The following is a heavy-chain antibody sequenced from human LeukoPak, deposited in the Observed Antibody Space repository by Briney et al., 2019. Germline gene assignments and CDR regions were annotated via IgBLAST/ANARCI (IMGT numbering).Heavy chain of an antibody. Sequence: GGSLRLSCAGTGFTFSSYGMHWVRQAPGKGLEWVAFIRYDGTNKYDADSVKGRFTISRDNSKNTLYLQMNSLRTEDTAVYYCAKEVYSYGPFDYWGQGALVTVSS. CDR2: IRYDGTNK. CDR1: GFTFSSYG. V-gene: IGHV3-30*02. J-gene: IGHJ4*02. D-gene: IGHD5-18*01. CDR3: AKEVYSYGPFDY.